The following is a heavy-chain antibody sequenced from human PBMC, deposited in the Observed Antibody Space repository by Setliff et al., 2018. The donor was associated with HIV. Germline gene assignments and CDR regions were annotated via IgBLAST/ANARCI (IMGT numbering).Heavy chain of an antibody. CDR1: GGSISTKSVY. V-gene: IGHV4-39*07. CDR2: VYYDGTT. Sequence: SETLSLTCTVSGGSISTKSVYWGWIRQPPGKGLEWIGSVYYDGTTSYYPSLKRRVTISLATSKNQFSLSLRSLSAADTAVYYCARDKRYRFPFDSWGQGTLVTVSS. J-gene: IGHJ4*02. D-gene: IGHD2-2*02. CDR3: ARDKRYRFPFDS.